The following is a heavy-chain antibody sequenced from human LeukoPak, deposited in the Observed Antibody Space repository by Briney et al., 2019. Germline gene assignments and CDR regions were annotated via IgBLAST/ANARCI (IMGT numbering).Heavy chain of an antibody. Sequence: QTGGSLRLSGAASGFTFSSYEMNWVRQAPGKGLEWVSYISSSGSTIYYADSVKGRFTISRDNAKNSLYLQMNSLRAEDTAVYYCARDCGGGSCYGPYDAFDIWGQGTMVTVSS. D-gene: IGHD2-15*01. J-gene: IGHJ3*02. CDR2: ISSSGSTI. V-gene: IGHV3-48*03. CDR1: GFTFSSYE. CDR3: ARDCGGGSCYGPYDAFDI.